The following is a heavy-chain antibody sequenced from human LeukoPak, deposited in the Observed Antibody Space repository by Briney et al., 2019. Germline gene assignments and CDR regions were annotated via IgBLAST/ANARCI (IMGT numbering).Heavy chain of an antibody. Sequence: GSLRLSCAASGFTFSSYWMTWVRQAPGKGLEWVSTISGSGGDTYSADSVKGRFIISRDNAKNTLYLQMNSLRAEDAAVYYCARGGIAPPLYYYYYYGMDVWGQGTTVTVSS. CDR3: ARGGIAPPLYYYYYYGMDV. V-gene: IGHV3-23*01. CDR2: ISGSGGDT. D-gene: IGHD6-13*01. J-gene: IGHJ6*02. CDR1: GFTFSSYW.